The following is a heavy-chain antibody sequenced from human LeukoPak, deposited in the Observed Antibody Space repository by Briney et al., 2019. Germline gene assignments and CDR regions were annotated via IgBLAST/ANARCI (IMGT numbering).Heavy chain of an antibody. Sequence: ASVKVSCKASGYTFTSYGISWVRQAPGQGLEWMGWISAYNGNTNYAQKLQGRVTMTTDISTSTAYMELRSLRSDDTAVYYCAGSLTGYPDGDYWGQGTLVTVSS. V-gene: IGHV1-18*01. CDR3: AGSLTGYPDGDY. CDR2: ISAYNGNT. D-gene: IGHD3-9*01. J-gene: IGHJ4*02. CDR1: GYTFTSYG.